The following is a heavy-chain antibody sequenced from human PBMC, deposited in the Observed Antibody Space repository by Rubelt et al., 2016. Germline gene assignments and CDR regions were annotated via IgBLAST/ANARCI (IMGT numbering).Heavy chain of an antibody. J-gene: IGHJ4*02. D-gene: IGHD6-19*01. CDR1: GYTFTSYA. Sequence: QVQLVQSGAEVKKPGASVKVSCKASGYTFTSYAMHWVRQAPGQRLEWMGCINAGNGNTNYAQKRQGRVTMTTDTATSTAYMELRSLRSDDTAVYYCARCRRAGGAVAGTWDYWGQGTLVTVSS. CDR2: INAGNGNT. CDR3: ARCRRAGGAVAGTWDY. V-gene: IGHV1-3*01.